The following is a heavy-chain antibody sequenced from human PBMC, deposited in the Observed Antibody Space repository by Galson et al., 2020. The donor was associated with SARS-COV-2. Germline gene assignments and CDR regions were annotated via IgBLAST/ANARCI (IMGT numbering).Heavy chain of an antibody. D-gene: IGHD2-2*01. J-gene: IGHJ4*02. CDR3: TTDQVKYCTIISCYF. CDR1: GFTFKYAW. Sequence: ETLSLTCAASGFTFKYAWMSWVRQAPGKGLEWVGHIKNEADGGTTDYAAPVKGRFTISRDDSKNTLYLQMDSLKTEDTGVYYCTTDQVKYCTIISCYFWGQGTRVTSPQ. CDR2: IKNEADGGTT. V-gene: IGHV3-15*01.